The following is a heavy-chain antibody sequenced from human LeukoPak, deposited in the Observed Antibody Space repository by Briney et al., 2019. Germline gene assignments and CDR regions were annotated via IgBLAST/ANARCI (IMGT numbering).Heavy chain of an antibody. CDR3: TREPEYETLPDRGISGLEYGLDV. CDR1: GGSIRSNFYY. Sequence: SETLSLTCTVSGGSIRSNFYYWGWLRQPPGKGLEWVGNIYDSGSAYYNPSLKSRVTISVDTSKNQFSLKLNSVTAADSAIYYCTREPEYETLPDRGISGLEYGLDVWGQGTAVTVSS. D-gene: IGHD1-14*01. V-gene: IGHV4-39*07. CDR2: IYDSGSA. J-gene: IGHJ6*02.